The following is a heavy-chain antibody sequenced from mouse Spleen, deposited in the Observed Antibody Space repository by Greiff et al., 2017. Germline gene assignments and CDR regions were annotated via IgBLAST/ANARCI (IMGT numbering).Heavy chain of an antibody. CDR1: GYTFTDYN. D-gene: IGHD2-5*01. CDR2: INPNNGGT. J-gene: IGHJ4*01. Sequence: VQLQQSGPELVKPGASVKMSCKASGYTFTDYNMHWVKQSHGKSLEWIGYINPNNGGTSYNQKFKGKATLTVNKSSSTAYMELRSLTSEDSAVYYCAREGYYSNYYYAMDYWGQGTSVTVSS. CDR3: AREGYYSNYYYAMDY. V-gene: IGHV1-22*01.